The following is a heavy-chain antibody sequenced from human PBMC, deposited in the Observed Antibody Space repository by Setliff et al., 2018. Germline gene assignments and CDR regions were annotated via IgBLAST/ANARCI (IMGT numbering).Heavy chain of an antibody. Sequence: ASVKVSCKAFGYTFAKYGTSWVRQAPGQGLEWMGWISGYNGYTVYAQKLQGGVTLTTDTSTGTAHMEVRSLRSDDTAQYYCVRDRAAIVVGPPTAAFDIWGQGTMVTVSS. V-gene: IGHV1-18*01. CDR3: VRDRAAIVVGPPTAAFDI. D-gene: IGHD2-2*01. CDR2: ISGYNGYT. CDR1: GYTFAKYG. J-gene: IGHJ3*02.